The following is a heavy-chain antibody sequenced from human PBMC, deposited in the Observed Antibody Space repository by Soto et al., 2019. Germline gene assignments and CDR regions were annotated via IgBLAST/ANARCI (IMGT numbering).Heavy chain of an antibody. CDR2: IYSGGST. Sequence: VGSLRLSCAASGFTVSSNYMSWVRQAPGKGLEWVSVIYSGGSTYYADSVKGRFTISRDNSKNTLYLQMNSLRAEDTAVYYCASTDYSNYVYYYYGMDVWGQGTTVTVSS. D-gene: IGHD4-4*01. J-gene: IGHJ6*02. V-gene: IGHV3-53*01. CDR3: ASTDYSNYVYYYYGMDV. CDR1: GFTVSSNY.